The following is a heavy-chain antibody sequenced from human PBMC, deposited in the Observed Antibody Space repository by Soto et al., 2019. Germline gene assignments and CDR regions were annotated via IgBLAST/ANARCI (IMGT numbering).Heavy chain of an antibody. D-gene: IGHD3-10*01. CDR3: AREVLLWFGESYYGMDV. CDR2: IYSGGST. Sequence: GSLRLSCAASGFTVSSNYMSWVRQAPGKGLEWVSVIYSGGSTYYADSVKGRFTISRDNSKNTLYLQMNSLRAEDTAVYYCAREVLLWFGESYYGMDVWGQGTTVTVSS. J-gene: IGHJ6*02. V-gene: IGHV3-53*01. CDR1: GFTVSSNY.